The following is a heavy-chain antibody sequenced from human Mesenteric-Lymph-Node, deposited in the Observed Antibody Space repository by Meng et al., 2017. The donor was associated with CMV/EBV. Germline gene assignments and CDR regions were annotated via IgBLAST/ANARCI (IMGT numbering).Heavy chain of an antibody. CDR2: ISSSSSTT. V-gene: IGHV3-48*04. J-gene: IGHJ6*02. D-gene: IGHD1-14*01. CDR1: GFTFSSYS. Sequence: GESLKISCAASGFTFSSYSMNWVRQAPGKGLEWVSYISSSSSTTYYADSVKGRFTISRDNTKNSLYLQMNSLRAEDTAVYYCARDHNRSSPYFDYATDVWGQGTTVTVSS. CDR3: ARDHNRSSPYFDYATDV.